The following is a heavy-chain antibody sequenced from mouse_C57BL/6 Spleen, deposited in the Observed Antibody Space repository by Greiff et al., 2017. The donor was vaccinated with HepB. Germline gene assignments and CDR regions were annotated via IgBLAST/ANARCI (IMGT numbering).Heavy chain of an antibody. D-gene: IGHD2-5*01. Sequence: EVKLMESGGGLVQPGGSLKLSCAASGFTFSDYGMAWVRQAPRKGPEWVAFISNLAYSIYYADTVTGRFTISRENAKNTLYLEMSSLRSEDTAMYYCARSYSNSYAMDYWGQGTSVTVSS. J-gene: IGHJ4*01. CDR1: GFTFSDYG. CDR3: ARSYSNSYAMDY. CDR2: ISNLAYSI. V-gene: IGHV5-15*01.